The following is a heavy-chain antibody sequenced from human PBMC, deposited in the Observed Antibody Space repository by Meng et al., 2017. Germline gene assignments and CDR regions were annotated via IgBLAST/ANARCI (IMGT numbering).Heavy chain of an antibody. CDR1: GYSFTSYW. CDR2: IYPDDSDT. Sequence: GESLKISCKGSGYSFTSYWIGWVRQVPGKGLEWVGIIYPDDSDTRYTPSFQGQVTISADKSISTAYLQWSSLKASDTAMYYCARLVGATSAFDFWGQGTMVTVSS. D-gene: IGHD1-26*01. V-gene: IGHV5-51*01. CDR3: ARLVGATSAFDF. J-gene: IGHJ3*01.